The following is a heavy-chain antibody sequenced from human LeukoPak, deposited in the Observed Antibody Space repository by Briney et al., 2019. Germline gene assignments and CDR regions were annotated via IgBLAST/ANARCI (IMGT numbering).Heavy chain of an antibody. Sequence: GGSLRLSCAASGFTVSSNYMSWVRQAPGKGLEWVSVIYNDGSTYYTDSVRGRFTISRDNSKNTLYLQMNSLRAEDTAVYYCARDLDLRQLDPWGQGTLVTVSS. J-gene: IGHJ5*02. CDR1: GFTVSSNY. CDR3: ARDLDLRQLDP. D-gene: IGHD5-18*01. CDR2: IYNDGST. V-gene: IGHV3-53*05.